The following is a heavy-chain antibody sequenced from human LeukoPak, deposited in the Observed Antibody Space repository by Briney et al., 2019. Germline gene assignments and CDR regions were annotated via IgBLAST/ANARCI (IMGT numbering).Heavy chain of an antibody. CDR2: IWYDGSNK. Sequence: QPGRSLRLSCAASGFTFSSYGMHWVRQAPGKGLEWVAVIWYDGSNKYYADSVKGRFTNSRDNSKNTLYLQMNSLRAEDTAVYYCARDQQDIVVVPAAITPDYYYYYMDVWGKGTTVTVSS. D-gene: IGHD2-2*02. V-gene: IGHV3-33*01. J-gene: IGHJ6*03. CDR3: ARDQQDIVVVPAAITPDYYYYYMDV. CDR1: GFTFSSYG.